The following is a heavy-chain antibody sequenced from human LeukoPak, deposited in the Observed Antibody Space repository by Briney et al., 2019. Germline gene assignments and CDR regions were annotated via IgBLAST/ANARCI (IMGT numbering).Heavy chain of an antibody. CDR3: ARAICSSTSCYWTDY. CDR1: GYTFTSYG. J-gene: IGHJ4*02. CDR2: ISAYNGNT. Sequence: ASVKVSCKASGYTFTSYGISWVRQALGQGLEWMGWISAYNGNTNYAQKLQGRVTMTTDTSTSTAYMELRSLRSDDTAVYYCARAICSSTSCYWTDYWGQGTLVTVSS. D-gene: IGHD2-2*01. V-gene: IGHV1-18*01.